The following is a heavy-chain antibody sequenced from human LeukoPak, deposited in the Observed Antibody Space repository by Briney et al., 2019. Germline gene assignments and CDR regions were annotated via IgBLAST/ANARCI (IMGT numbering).Heavy chain of an antibody. CDR3: AGDQEYGDYYWYFDL. D-gene: IGHD4-17*01. Sequence: ASVKVSCKASGYTFTSYGISLVRQAPGQGLEWMGWISAYNGNTNYAQKLQGRVTMTTDTSTSTAYMELRSLRSDDTAVYYCAGDQEYGDYYWYFDLWGRGTLVTVSS. V-gene: IGHV1-18*01. CDR2: ISAYNGNT. J-gene: IGHJ2*01. CDR1: GYTFTSYG.